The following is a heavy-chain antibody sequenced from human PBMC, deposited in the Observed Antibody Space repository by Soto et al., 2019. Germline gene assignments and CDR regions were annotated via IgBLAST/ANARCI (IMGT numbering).Heavy chain of an antibody. V-gene: IGHV3-23*01. CDR3: AKDHMVGAHPPDY. Sequence: EVQLLESGGGLVQPGGSLRLSCAASGFTFSAYGMSWVRQAPGKGLEWVSGISDSGDSTSYADSVKGRFTISRDNSKNTLYLQMNSLRAEDTAVYYCAKDHMVGAHPPDYWGQGTLVTVSS. J-gene: IGHJ4*02. D-gene: IGHD1-26*01. CDR2: ISDSGDST. CDR1: GFTFSAYG.